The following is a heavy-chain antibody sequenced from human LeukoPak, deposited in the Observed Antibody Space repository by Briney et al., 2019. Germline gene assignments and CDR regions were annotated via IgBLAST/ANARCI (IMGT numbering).Heavy chain of an antibody. Sequence: ARSLRLSCAASGFTFNIYGMHWVRQAPGKGLEWVAGISYDEMYQYYADSVKGRFTISRDNSKNTLFLQMNSLRAEDTAIYYCAKDRDYYGSGSDYWGQGTLVTVSS. D-gene: IGHD3-10*01. CDR3: AKDRDYYGSGSDY. V-gene: IGHV3-30*18. CDR1: GFTFNIYG. CDR2: ISYDEMYQ. J-gene: IGHJ4*02.